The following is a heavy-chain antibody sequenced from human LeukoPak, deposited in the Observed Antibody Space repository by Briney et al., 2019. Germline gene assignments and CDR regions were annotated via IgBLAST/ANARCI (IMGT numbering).Heavy chain of an antibody. CDR1: GYTFTSYG. D-gene: IGHD3-3*01. Sequence: ASVKVSCKASGYTFTSYGISWVRQAPGQGLEWMGWISAYNGNTNYAQKLQGRVTMTTDTSTSTAYMELRSLRSDDTAVYYCARSGAFTIFGVVIKVYYYYSMDVWGQGTTVTVSS. CDR3: ARSGAFTIFGVVIKVYYYYSMDV. J-gene: IGHJ6*02. V-gene: IGHV1-18*01. CDR2: ISAYNGNT.